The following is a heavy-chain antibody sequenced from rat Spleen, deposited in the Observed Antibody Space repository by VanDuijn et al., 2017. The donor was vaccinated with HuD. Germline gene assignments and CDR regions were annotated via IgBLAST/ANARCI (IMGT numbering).Heavy chain of an antibody. J-gene: IGHJ2*01. Sequence: EVQLVESGGGLVQPGGSLKLSCVASGITFTNYWMTWIRQAPGKGLEWIASITNPGDSTYYLDSVKGRFTTSRNNAKSTLYLQMSSLRSEDTAPYYCSPRPGRNLAYWGQGVVVTVSS. V-gene: IGHV5-31*01. CDR3: SPRPGRNLAY. D-gene: IGHD1-4*01. CDR1: GITFTNYW. CDR2: ITNPGDST.